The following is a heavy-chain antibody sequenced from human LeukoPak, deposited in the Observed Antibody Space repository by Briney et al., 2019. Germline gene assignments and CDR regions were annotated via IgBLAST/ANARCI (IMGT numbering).Heavy chain of an antibody. CDR2: IYSGGST. J-gene: IGHJ6*03. D-gene: IGHD2-15*01. Sequence: GGSLRLSCAASGFTVSSNYMSWVRQAPGKGLEWVSVIYSGGSTYYAGSVKGRFTISRDNSKNTLYLQMNSLRAEDTAIYYCARINTWSRYYMDVWGKGTTVTVSS. CDR3: ARINTWSRYYMDV. CDR1: GFTVSSNY. V-gene: IGHV3-53*01.